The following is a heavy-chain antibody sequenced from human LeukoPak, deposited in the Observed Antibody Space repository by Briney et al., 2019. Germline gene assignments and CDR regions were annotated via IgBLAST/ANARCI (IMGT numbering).Heavy chain of an antibody. V-gene: IGHV1-46*01. D-gene: IGHD3-22*01. CDR1: GYTFTSYY. J-gene: IGHJ4*02. Sequence: ASVKVSCKASGYTFTSYYMHWVRQAPGQGLEWMGIINPSGGSTSYAQKFQGRVTMTRDTSTSTVYMELSSLRPEDTAVYYCARDYYDPGIDYWGQGTLVTVSS. CDR3: ARDYYDPGIDY. CDR2: INPSGGST.